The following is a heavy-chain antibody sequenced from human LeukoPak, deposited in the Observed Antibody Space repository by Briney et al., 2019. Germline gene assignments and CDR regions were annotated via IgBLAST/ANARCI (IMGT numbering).Heavy chain of an antibody. CDR3: ARDGSYYEGFDY. CDR2: MNPNSGNT. V-gene: IGHV1-8*01. CDR1: GYTFTSQD. J-gene: IGHJ4*02. Sequence: WASVKVSCKASGYTFTSQDINWVRQATGQGLEWMGWMNPNSGNTGYAQKFQGRVTMTRNTSISTAYMELSSLRSEDTAVYYCARDGSYYEGFDYWGQGTLVTVSS. D-gene: IGHD1-26*01.